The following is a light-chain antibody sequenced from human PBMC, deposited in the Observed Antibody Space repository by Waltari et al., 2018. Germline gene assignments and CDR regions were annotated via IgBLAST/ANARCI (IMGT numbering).Light chain of an antibody. CDR1: RGHSNNI. CDR3: ETGGHGTWV. CDR2: VNSDGSH. V-gene: IGLV4-69*01. Sequence: QLLLTQSPSASASLGASVKLTCTPSRGHSNNIIAWLQQQPGKGPRYLMRVNSDGSHSKGDEIPDRFSGSSSGAERYLTISSVQSEDEADYYCETGGHGTWVFGGGTKLTVL. J-gene: IGLJ3*02.